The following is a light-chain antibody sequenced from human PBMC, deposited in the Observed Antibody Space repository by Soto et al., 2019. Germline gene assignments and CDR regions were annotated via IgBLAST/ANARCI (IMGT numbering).Light chain of an antibody. J-gene: IGLJ2*01. CDR1: SSNIGSNY. Sequence: QSVLTQPPSVSGTPGQRVIISCSGSSSNIGSNYVYWYQHLPGTAPKLLIYRNNQRPSGVPDRFAMSASGTSASLAISGLRSEDEAEYYCAAWDDSLGSHVVFGGGTKLTVL. CDR2: RNN. CDR3: AAWDDSLGSHVV. V-gene: IGLV1-47*01.